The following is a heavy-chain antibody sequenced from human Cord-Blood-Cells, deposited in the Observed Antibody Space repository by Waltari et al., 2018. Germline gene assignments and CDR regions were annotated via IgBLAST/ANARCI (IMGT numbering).Heavy chain of an antibody. Sequence: EVQLVESGGGLIQPGGSLRLSCAASGFTVSSNYMSWVRQAPGKGLEWVSVIYSGGSTYDADSVKGRFTISRDNSKNTLYLQMNSLRAEDTAVYYCARLTGDVPGHDAFDIWGQGTMVTVSS. V-gene: IGHV3-53*01. CDR2: IYSGGST. D-gene: IGHD7-27*01. J-gene: IGHJ3*02. CDR3: ARLTGDVPGHDAFDI. CDR1: GFTVSSNY.